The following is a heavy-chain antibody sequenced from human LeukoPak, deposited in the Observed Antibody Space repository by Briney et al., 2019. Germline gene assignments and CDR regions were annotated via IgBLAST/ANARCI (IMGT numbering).Heavy chain of an antibody. CDR2: IYYSGST. Sequence: PSETLSLTRTVSGGSISSGGYYWSWIRQPPGKGLEWIGYIYYSGSTNYNPSLKSRVTISVDTSKNQFSLKLTSVTAADTAVYYCARLGIGVVPSAMLGDYYFDYWGQGTLVTVSS. D-gene: IGHD2-2*01. CDR1: GGSISSGGYY. V-gene: IGHV4-61*08. CDR3: ARLGIGVVPSAMLGDYYFDY. J-gene: IGHJ4*02.